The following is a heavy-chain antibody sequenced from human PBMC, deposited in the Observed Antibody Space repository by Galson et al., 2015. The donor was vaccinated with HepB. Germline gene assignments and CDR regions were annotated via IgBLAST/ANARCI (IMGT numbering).Heavy chain of an antibody. J-gene: IGHJ6*02. Sequence: SLRLSCAASGFTFSSYGMHWVRQAPGKGLEWVAFIRYDGSNKYYADSVKGRFTISRDNSKNTLYLQMNSLRAQDTAVYYCAKPHSGSYDDGMDVWGQGTTVTVSS. CDR2: IRYDGSNK. CDR3: AKPHSGSYDDGMDV. D-gene: IGHD1-26*01. V-gene: IGHV3-30*02. CDR1: GFTFSSYG.